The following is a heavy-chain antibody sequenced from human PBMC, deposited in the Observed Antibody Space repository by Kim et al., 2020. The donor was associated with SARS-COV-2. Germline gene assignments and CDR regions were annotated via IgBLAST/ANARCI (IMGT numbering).Heavy chain of an antibody. CDR3: ARGLLWFADYYGMDV. Sequence: ASVKVSCKASGYTFTSYAMHWVRQAPGQRLEWMGWINAGNGNTKYSQKFQGRVTITRDTSASTAYMELSSLRSEDTAVYYCARGLLWFADYYGMDVWGQGTTVTVSS. J-gene: IGHJ6*02. CDR1: GYTFTSYA. CDR2: INAGNGNT. V-gene: IGHV1-3*01. D-gene: IGHD3-10*01.